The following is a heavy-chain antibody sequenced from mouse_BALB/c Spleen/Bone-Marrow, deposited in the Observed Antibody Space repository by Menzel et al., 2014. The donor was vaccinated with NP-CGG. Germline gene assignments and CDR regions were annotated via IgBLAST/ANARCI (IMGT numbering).Heavy chain of an antibody. CDR2: INSNGSST. J-gene: IGHJ4*01. V-gene: IGHV5-6-2*01. CDR1: GFTFSSYY. CDR3: ARLGNDDAMDY. Sequence: EVQGVESGGGLVKLGGSLKLSCAASGFTFSSYYMSWVRQTPEKRLELVAAINSNGSSTYYPDTVKGRFTISRDNAKNTLYLQMSSLKSEDTALYYCARLGNDDAMDYWGQGTSVTISS. D-gene: IGHD2-12*01.